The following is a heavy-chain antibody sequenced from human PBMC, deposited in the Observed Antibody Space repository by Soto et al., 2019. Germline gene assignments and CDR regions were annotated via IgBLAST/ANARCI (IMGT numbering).Heavy chain of an antibody. CDR2: VYYSGSS. Sequence: QLQESSPGLVKPSQTLSLTCSVSGGSINNNDYYWSWIRQTPGKGLEWIGYVYYSGSSDYIPSLKSRLSMSIDKSKNQFHLKLNSVTAADTATYYCARMSYFYDKWYFDLWGRGTLVTVSS. CDR1: GGSINNNDYY. V-gene: IGHV4-30-4*01. CDR3: ARMSYFYDKWYFDL. D-gene: IGHD3-22*01. J-gene: IGHJ2*01.